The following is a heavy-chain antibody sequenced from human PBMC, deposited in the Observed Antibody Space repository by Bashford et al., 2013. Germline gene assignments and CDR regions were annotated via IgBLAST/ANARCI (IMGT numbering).Heavy chain of an antibody. Sequence: VASVKVSCKASGYSFNTYIIHWVRRAPGQAPEWMGWISAYNGDTNYAQNFQGRIYMTIDTSTNTVYMELGSLRSDDTATYYCARGKESWLQNYLAHWGQGTLVTVSS. V-gene: IGHV1-18*01. CDR2: ISAYNGDT. D-gene: IGHD5-24*01. J-gene: IGHJ1*01. CDR1: GYSFNTYI. CDR3: ARGKESWLQNYLAH.